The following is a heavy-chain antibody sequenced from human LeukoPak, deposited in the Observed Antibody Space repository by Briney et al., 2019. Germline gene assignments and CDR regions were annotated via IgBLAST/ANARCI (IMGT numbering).Heavy chain of an antibody. J-gene: IGHJ4*02. V-gene: IGHV3-30*04. D-gene: IGHD6-13*01. CDR1: GFTFSSYA. Sequence: GGSLRLSCAASGFTFSSYAMHWVRQAPGKGLEWVAVISYDGSNKYYAASVKGRFTISRDNSKNTLYLQMNSLRAEDTAVYYCARRHSSSWYVDYWGQGTLVTVSS. CDR2: ISYDGSNK. CDR3: ARRHSSSWYVDY.